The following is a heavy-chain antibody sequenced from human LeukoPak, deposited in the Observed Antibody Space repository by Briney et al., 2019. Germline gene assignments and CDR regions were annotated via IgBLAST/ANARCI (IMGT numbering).Heavy chain of an antibody. CDR1: GFTFSSYS. V-gene: IGHV3-21*01. CDR2: ISSSSSYI. D-gene: IGHD2-2*01. Sequence: GGSLRLSCAASGFTFSSYSMNWVRQAPGKGLEWVSSISSSSSYIYYADSVKGRFTISRDNAKNSLYLQVNSLRAEDTAVYYCARVGHIVVVPAALVDYYYGMDVWGQGTTVTVSS. J-gene: IGHJ6*02. CDR3: ARVGHIVVVPAALVDYYYGMDV.